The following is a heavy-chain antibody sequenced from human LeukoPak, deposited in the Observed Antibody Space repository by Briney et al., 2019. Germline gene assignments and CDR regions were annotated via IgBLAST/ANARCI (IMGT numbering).Heavy chain of an antibody. CDR1: GFTFSSFG. CDR3: ARYSSGACYSGVDY. V-gene: IGHV3-33*05. D-gene: IGHD2-21*01. J-gene: IGHJ4*02. CDR2: ILYDNK. Sequence: PGGSLRLSCVASGFTFSSFGMHWVRQAPGRGLEWVALILYDNKYYIDSVRGRFTISRDNSKNTLYLQMDSLRAEDTAVYYCARYSSGACYSGVDYWGQGTLVTVPS.